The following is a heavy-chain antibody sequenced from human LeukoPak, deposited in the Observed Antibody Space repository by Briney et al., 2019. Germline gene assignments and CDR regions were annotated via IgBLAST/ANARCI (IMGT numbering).Heavy chain of an antibody. V-gene: IGHV1-18*01. Sequence: ASVKVSCKASGYTFINYGIGWVRQAPGQGLEWMGWISAHNGNTNYAQRLQGRVTMTTDTSTSTAYMELRSLRSDDTAVYYCARDQTAMVIWEEDYWGQGTLVTVSS. J-gene: IGHJ4*02. D-gene: IGHD5-18*01. CDR1: GYTFINYG. CDR3: ARDQTAMVIWEEDY. CDR2: ISAHNGNT.